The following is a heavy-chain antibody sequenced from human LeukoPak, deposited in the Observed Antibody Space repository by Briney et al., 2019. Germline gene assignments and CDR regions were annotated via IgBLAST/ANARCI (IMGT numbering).Heavy chain of an antibody. Sequence: GESLKISCKGSGYSFTSYCIGWVRQMPGKGLEWMGIIYPGDSDTRYSPSFQGQVTISADKSISTAYLQWSSLKASDTAMYYCARRRGGYSYGPGYFDYWGQGTLVTVSS. V-gene: IGHV5-51*01. CDR1: GYSFTSYC. D-gene: IGHD5-18*01. J-gene: IGHJ4*02. CDR2: IYPGDSDT. CDR3: ARRRGGYSYGPGYFDY.